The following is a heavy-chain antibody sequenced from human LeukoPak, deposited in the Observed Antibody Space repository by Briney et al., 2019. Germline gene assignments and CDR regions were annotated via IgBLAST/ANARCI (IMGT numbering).Heavy chain of an antibody. CDR3: AREPRDYYYYMDV. Sequence: GGSLRLSCAASGFTFSSYAMHWVRQAPGKGLEYVSAISSNGGSTYYANSVKGRFTISRDNSKNTLYLQMGSLRAEDTAVYYCAREPRDYYYYMDVWGKGTTVTVSS. V-gene: IGHV3-64*01. CDR2: ISSNGGST. J-gene: IGHJ6*03. CDR1: GFTFSSYA.